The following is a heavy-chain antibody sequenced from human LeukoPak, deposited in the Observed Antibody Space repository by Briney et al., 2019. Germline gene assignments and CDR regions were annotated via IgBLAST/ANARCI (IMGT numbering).Heavy chain of an antibody. CDR2: IYYSGST. Sequence: SETLSLTCTFSGGSISSSSYYWGWIRQPPGKGLEWIGTIYYSGSTFYNPSLKSRVTISVDTSKNQFSLRLSSVTAADTAVYYCARHNDFWSGSYYMDVWGKGTTVTVSS. D-gene: IGHD3-3*01. CDR3: ARHNDFWSGSYYMDV. J-gene: IGHJ6*03. V-gene: IGHV4-39*01. CDR1: GGSISSSSYY.